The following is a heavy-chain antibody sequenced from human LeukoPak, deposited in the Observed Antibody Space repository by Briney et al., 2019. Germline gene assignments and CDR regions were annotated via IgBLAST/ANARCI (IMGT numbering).Heavy chain of an antibody. Sequence: GGSLRLSCAASGFTFSTYAMTWVRQAPGKGLEWVSTINSGGSTYYADSVKGRFTISRDNAKNTLYLQMNSLRAEDTAVYYCARGPYPYYFDYWGQGTLVTVSS. CDR3: ARGPYPYYFDY. V-gene: IGHV3-23*01. J-gene: IGHJ4*02. CDR1: GFTFSTYA. CDR2: INSGGST.